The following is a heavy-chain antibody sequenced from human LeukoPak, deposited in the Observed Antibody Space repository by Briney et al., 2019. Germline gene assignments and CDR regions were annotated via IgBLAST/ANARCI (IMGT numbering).Heavy chain of an antibody. D-gene: IGHD3-10*01. CDR3: ARALGMVRGLDAFDI. CDR1: GGSFSGYY. Sequence: SETLSLTCAVYGGSFSGYYWSWIRQPPGKGLEWIGEINHSGSTNYNPSLKSRVTISVDTSKDQFSLKLSSVTAADTAVYYCARALGMVRGLDAFDIWGQGTMVTVSS. V-gene: IGHV4-34*01. J-gene: IGHJ3*02. CDR2: INHSGST.